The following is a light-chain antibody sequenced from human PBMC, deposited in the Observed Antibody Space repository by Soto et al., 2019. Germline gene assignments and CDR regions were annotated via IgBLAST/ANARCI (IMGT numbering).Light chain of an antibody. CDR2: DAS. V-gene: IGKV3D-20*02. J-gene: IGKJ4*01. CDR1: QSVSSGH. Sequence: DIVLTQSPGTLSLSPGERASLSCRASQSVSSGHLAWYQQKPGQAPRLLIYDASNRAAGIPARFSGSGSGTDFTLTISSLEPEDFAVYDCQQRSTWPTFITFAGRTKVDIK. CDR3: QQRSTWPTFIT.